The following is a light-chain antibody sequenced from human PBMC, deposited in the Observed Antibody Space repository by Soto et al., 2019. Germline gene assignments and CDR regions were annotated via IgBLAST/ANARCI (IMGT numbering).Light chain of an antibody. CDR1: SSDVGGYDY. Sequence: QSVPTQPASVSGSPGQSIAISCTGTSSDVGGYDYVSWYQQHPGKAPKLMIYDVSNRPSGVSNRFSGSKSDNTASLTISGLQAEDEADYYCSSYTSSSTYVFGTGTKLTVL. J-gene: IGLJ1*01. CDR3: SSYTSSSTYV. V-gene: IGLV2-14*01. CDR2: DVS.